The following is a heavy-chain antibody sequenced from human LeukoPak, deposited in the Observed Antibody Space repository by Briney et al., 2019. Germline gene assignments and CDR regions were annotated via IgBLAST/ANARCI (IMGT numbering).Heavy chain of an antibody. CDR1: GGSFSGYY. CDR2: INHSGST. V-gene: IGHV4-34*01. D-gene: IGHD2/OR15-2a*01. Sequence: SETLSLTGAGYGGSFSGYYWSWIRQPPGKGLEWIGEINHSGSTNYNPSLKSRVTISVDTSKNQFSLKLSSVTAADTAVYYCARGTLPVYWGQGTLVTVSS. CDR3: ARGTLPVY. J-gene: IGHJ4*02.